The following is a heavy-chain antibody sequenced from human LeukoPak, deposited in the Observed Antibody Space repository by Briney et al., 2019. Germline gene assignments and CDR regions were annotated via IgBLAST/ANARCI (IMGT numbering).Heavy chain of an antibody. Sequence: ASVKVSCKASGYTFTSYYMHWVRQAPGEGLEWMGIINPTGGSTSYAQKFQGRVTMTRDTSTSTVYMELSSLRSEDTAVYYCARDHYHKVHSVMVTAPDYWGQGTLVIVSS. V-gene: IGHV1-46*01. CDR1: GYTFTSYY. CDR3: ARDHYHKVHSVMVTAPDY. J-gene: IGHJ4*02. D-gene: IGHD2-21*02. CDR2: INPTGGST.